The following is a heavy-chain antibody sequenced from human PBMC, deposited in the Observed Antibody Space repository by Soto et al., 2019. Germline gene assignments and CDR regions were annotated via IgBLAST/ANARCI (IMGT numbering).Heavy chain of an antibody. CDR1: GFTFSSYA. V-gene: IGHV3-23*01. D-gene: IGHD3-3*01. CDR3: AKPRFLEWRKEYYFDY. J-gene: IGHJ4*02. Sequence: GGSLRLSCAASGFTFSSYAMSWVRQAPGKGLEWVSAISGSGGSTYYADSVKGRFTISRDNSKNTLYLQMNSLRAEDTAVYYCAKPRFLEWRKEYYFDYWGQGTLVTVSS. CDR2: ISGSGGST.